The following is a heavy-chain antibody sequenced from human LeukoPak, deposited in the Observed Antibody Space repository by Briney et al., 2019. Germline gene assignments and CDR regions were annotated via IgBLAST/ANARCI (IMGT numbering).Heavy chain of an antibody. J-gene: IGHJ4*02. CDR1: GYTFTSYA. CDR3: ARDMTPHPYGDPFDY. CDR2: INAGNGNT. Sequence: ASVPVSCKASGYTFTSYAMHWVRQAPGQRLEWMGWINAGNGNTKYSQKFQGRVTITRDTSASTAYMELSSLRSEDTAVYFCARDMTPHPYGDPFDYWGQGTLVTVSS. D-gene: IGHD4-17*01. V-gene: IGHV1-3*01.